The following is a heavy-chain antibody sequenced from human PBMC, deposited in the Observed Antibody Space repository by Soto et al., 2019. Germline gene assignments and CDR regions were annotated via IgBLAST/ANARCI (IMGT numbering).Heavy chain of an antibody. Sequence: QVQLQESGPGLVKPSQTLYLTCTVSGGSISSGGYHWSWIRQHPGKGLEWIGDIYYSGSTYYKPYLKSRVTISVDTSKNQVSLKRSSVTAADTAGYYGARVQNWFEHWGQGTLVTVSS. CDR1: GGSISSGGYH. CDR2: IYYSGST. CDR3: ARVQNWFEH. V-gene: IGHV4-31*03. J-gene: IGHJ5*02.